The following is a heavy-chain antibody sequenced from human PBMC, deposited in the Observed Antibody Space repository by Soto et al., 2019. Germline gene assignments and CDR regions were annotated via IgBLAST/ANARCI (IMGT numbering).Heavy chain of an antibody. CDR3: ARGQWVTRLRLSNWFDP. D-gene: IGHD3-16*02. Sequence: PSETLSLTCAVYGGSFSGYYWSWIRQPPGKGLEWIGEINHSGGTNYNPSLKSRVTISVDTSKNQFSLKLSSVTAADTAVYYCARGQWVTRLRLSNWFDPWGQGTLVTVSS. J-gene: IGHJ5*02. V-gene: IGHV4-34*01. CDR2: INHSGGT. CDR1: GGSFSGYY.